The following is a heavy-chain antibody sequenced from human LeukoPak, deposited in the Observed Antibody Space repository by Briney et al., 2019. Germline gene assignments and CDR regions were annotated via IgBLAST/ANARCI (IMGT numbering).Heavy chain of an antibody. Sequence: SETLSLTCTVSGGSVSSGSYYWSWIRQPPGKGLEWIGYIYYSGSTNYNPSLKSRVTISVDTSKNQFSLKLSSATAAGTAVYYCARYAHRTLFDYWGQGTLVTVSS. CDR2: IYYSGST. V-gene: IGHV4-61*01. CDR1: GGSVSSGSYY. CDR3: ARYAHRTLFDY. J-gene: IGHJ4*02.